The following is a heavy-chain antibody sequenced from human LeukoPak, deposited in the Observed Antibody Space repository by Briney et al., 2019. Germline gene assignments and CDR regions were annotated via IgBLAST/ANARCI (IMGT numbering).Heavy chain of an antibody. CDR1: GFTFSSYA. CDR2: ISYDGSNK. D-gene: IGHD1-26*01. V-gene: IGHV3-30*04. J-gene: IGHJ6*04. Sequence: GGSLRLSCAASGFTFSSYAMHWVRQAPGKGLEWVAVISYDGSNKYYADSVKGRFTISRDNAKNTLYLQMNSLRAEDAAVYYCARVGGSYVPSCLDVWGKGTTVTISS. CDR3: ARVGGSYVPSCLDV.